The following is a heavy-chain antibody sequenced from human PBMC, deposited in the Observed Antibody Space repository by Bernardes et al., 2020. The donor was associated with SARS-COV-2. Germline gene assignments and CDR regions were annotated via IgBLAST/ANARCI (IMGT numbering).Heavy chain of an antibody. J-gene: IGHJ6*02. CDR1: GFTFSSNG. D-gene: IGHD2-2*01. CDR2: IWYDGSNK. Sequence: GGSLRLSCAASGFTFSSNGMHWVRQAPGKGLEWVAVIWYDGSNKYYADTVKGRFTIPRDNSKNTLYLQMNSLRAEDTAVYYCARADYCSSTSCHITHYYYYYGMDVWGQGTTVTVSS. V-gene: IGHV3-33*01. CDR3: ARADYCSSTSCHITHYYYYYGMDV.